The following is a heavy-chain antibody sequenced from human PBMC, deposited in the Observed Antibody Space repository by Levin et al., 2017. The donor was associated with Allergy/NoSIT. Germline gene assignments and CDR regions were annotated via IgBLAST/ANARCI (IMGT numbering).Heavy chain of an antibody. CDR3: ARDLYYYDSSGYYLNYYDGMDV. CDR1: GGTFGSYA. D-gene: IGHD3-22*01. V-gene: IGHV1-69*04. J-gene: IGHJ6*02. CDR2: IIPILGIA. Sequence: SVKVSCKASGGTFGSYAISWVRQAPGQGLEWMGRIIPILGIANYAQKFQGRVTITADKSTSTAYMELSSLRSEDTAVYYCARDLYYYDSSGYYLNYYDGMDVWGQGTTVTVSS.